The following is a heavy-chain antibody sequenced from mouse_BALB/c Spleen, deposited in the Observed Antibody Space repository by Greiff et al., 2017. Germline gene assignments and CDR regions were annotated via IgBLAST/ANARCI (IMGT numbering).Heavy chain of an antibody. CDR2: ISYDGSN. V-gene: IGHV3-6*02. Sequence: EVKLMESGPGLVKPSQSLSLTCSVTGYSITSGYYWNWIRQFPGNKLEWMGYISYDGSNNYNPSLKNRISITRDTSKNQFFLKLNSVTTEDTATYYCARGNYDAAYWGQGTLVTVSA. CDR3: ARGNYDAAY. D-gene: IGHD2-4*01. J-gene: IGHJ3*01. CDR1: GYSITSGYY.